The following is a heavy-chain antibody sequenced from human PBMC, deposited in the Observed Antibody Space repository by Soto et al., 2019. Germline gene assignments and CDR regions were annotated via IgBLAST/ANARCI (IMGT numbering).Heavy chain of an antibody. J-gene: IGHJ3*02. D-gene: IGHD3-3*01. V-gene: IGHV3-73*01. Sequence: QPGGSLRLSCAASGFTFSGSAMHWVRQASGKGLEWVGRIRSKANSYATAYAASVKGRFTISRDDSKNTAYLQMNSLKTEDTAVYYCTRSLRGARFLEWLPPLEDDAFDIWGQGTMVTVSS. CDR1: GFTFSGSA. CDR3: TRSLRGARFLEWLPPLEDDAFDI. CDR2: IRSKANSYAT.